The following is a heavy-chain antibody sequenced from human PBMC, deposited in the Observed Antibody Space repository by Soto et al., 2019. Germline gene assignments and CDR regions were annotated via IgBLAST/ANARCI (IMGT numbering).Heavy chain of an antibody. CDR2: ISYDGSNK. CDR3: ARDRGVVEGNY. D-gene: IGHD2-2*01. CDR1: GFTFSSYA. Sequence: PGGSLRLSCAASGFTFSSYAMHRVRQAPGKGLEWVAVISYDGSNKYYADSVKGRFTISRDNSKNTLYLQMNSLRAEDTAVYYCARDRGVVEGNYWGQGTLVTVSS. V-gene: IGHV3-30-3*01. J-gene: IGHJ4*02.